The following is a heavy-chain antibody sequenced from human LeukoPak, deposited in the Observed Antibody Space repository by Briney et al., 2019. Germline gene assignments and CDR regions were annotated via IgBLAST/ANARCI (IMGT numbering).Heavy chain of an antibody. CDR2: IGIAGDT. D-gene: IGHD3-22*01. CDR3: VRASSGFVY. V-gene: IGHV3-13*04. CDR1: GFTFRSHD. J-gene: IGHJ4*02. Sequence: GASLRLSCAASGFTFRSHDMHWVRHGTGKGLEWVSGIGIAGDTKYAGSVKGRFTISRENAKNSLYLQMNSLRAGDTAVYYCVRASSGFVYWGQGILVTISS.